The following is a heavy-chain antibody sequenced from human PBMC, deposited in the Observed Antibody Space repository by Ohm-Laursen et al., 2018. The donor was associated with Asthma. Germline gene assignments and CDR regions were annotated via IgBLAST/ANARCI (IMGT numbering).Heavy chain of an antibody. D-gene: IGHD3-10*01. J-gene: IGHJ3*01. CDR1: GFTFSSYS. CDR2: ISSSSSYI. Sequence: GSLRLSCAASGFTFSSYSMNWVRQAPGKGLEWVSSISSSSSYIYYPDSVKGRFTISRDDSKNTLNLQMSSLRGDDTAVYYCARGQGSGDISGSDPFDLWGQGTTVIVSS. V-gene: IGHV3-21*04. CDR3: ARGQGSGDISGSDPFDL.